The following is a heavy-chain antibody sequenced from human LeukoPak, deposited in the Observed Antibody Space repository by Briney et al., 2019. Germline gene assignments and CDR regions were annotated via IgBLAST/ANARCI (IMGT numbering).Heavy chain of an antibody. CDR1: GFTFSDYY. Sequence: GGSLRLSCAASGFTFSDYYMGWIRQAPGKGLEWVSYISSSGSTIYYADSVKGRFTISRDNAKNSLYLQMNSLRAEDTAVYYCARGPPFSSSWYSFWFDPWGQGTLVTVSS. CDR3: ARGPPFSSSWYSFWFDP. D-gene: IGHD6-13*01. CDR2: ISSSGSTI. V-gene: IGHV3-11*01. J-gene: IGHJ5*02.